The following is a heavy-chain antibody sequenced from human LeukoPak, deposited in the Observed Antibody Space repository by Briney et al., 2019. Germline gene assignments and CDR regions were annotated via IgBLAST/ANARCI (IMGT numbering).Heavy chain of an antibody. CDR1: GGSSSSSSYY. CDR2: IHDSGST. D-gene: IGHD6-13*01. Sequence: KPSETLSLTCTVSGGSSSSSSYYWGWIRQPPGKGLEWIGSIHDSGSTYYNPSLKSRVTISVDTSKNQFSLKLSSVTAADTAVYYCARDLAIAAAGGSGGYNWFDPWGQGTLVTVSS. V-gene: IGHV4-39*07. J-gene: IGHJ5*02. CDR3: ARDLAIAAAGGSGGYNWFDP.